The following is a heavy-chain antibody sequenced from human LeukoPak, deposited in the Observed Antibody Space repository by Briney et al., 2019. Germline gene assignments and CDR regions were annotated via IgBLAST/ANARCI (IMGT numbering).Heavy chain of an antibody. CDR2: IGGYIGNT. J-gene: IGHJ5*02. Sequence: ASVKVSCKASGYIITSYGISWVRQAPGQGLEWMGWIGGYIGNTNYAQKFQGRVTLTTDTSTNTAYMEMRSLRSDDTAVYYCARDQVIGLLWFGELFDPWGQGTLVTVSS. V-gene: IGHV1-18*01. CDR1: GYIITSYG. D-gene: IGHD3-10*01. CDR3: ARDQVIGLLWFGELFDP.